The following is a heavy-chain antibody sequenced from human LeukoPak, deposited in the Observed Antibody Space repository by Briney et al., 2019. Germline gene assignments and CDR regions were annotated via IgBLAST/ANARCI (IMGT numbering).Heavy chain of an antibody. CDR1: GGSISSYY. D-gene: IGHD2-2*02. Sequence: PSETLSLTCTVSGGSISSYYWSWIRQPPGKGLEWIGYIYYSGSTNYNPSLKSRVTIPVDTSKNQFSLKLSSVTAADTAVYYCARGIVVVPAAIRRWWFDPWGQGTLVTVSS. CDR3: ARGIVVVPAAIRRWWFDP. V-gene: IGHV4-59*01. J-gene: IGHJ5*02. CDR2: IYYSGST.